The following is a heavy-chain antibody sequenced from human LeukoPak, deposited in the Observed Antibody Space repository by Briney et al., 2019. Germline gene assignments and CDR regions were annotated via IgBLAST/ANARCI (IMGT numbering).Heavy chain of an antibody. CDR3: TRWVDWYLDL. V-gene: IGHV3-7*01. Sequence: GGSLRLSCAASGFTFSSYAMSWVRQAPGKGLEWVANIRQDGSDRYYVDSVKGRFTISRDNAKNSLYLQMNSLRAEDTAVYYCTRWVDWYLDLWGRGTLVTVSS. CDR1: GFTFSSYA. CDR2: IRQDGSDR. J-gene: IGHJ2*01.